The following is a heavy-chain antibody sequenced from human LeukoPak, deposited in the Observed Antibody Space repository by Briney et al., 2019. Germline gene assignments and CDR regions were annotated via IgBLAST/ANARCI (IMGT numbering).Heavy chain of an antibody. CDR1: GFTFSSYA. CDR3: ARPQGGRQLWLHFDY. J-gene: IGHJ4*02. D-gene: IGHD5-18*01. CDR2: ISAGGGST. V-gene: IGHV3-23*01. Sequence: GGSLRLSCAASGFTFSSYAMSWVRQAPGKGLEWVSAISAGGGSTYYADSVKGRFTISRDNSKSTLYLQMNSLRAEDTAVYYCARPQGGRQLWLHFDYWGQGTLVTVSS.